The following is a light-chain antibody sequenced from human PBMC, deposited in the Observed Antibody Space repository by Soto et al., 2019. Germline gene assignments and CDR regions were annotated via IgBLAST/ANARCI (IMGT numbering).Light chain of an antibody. CDR1: SGHSSYI. V-gene: IGLV4-60*03. CDR3: ETWDSNTVV. J-gene: IGLJ2*01. Sequence: QSVLTQSSSASASLGSSVKLTCTLSSGHSSYIIAWHQQQPGKAPRYLMKLEGSGSYNKGSGVPDRSSGSSSGADRYLTISNLQSEDEADYYCETWDSNTVVFGGGTKLTVL. CDR2: LEGSGSY.